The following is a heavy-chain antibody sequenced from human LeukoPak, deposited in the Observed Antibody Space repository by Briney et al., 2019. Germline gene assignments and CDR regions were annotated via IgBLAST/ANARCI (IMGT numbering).Heavy chain of an antibody. D-gene: IGHD2-21*02. CDR1: GFTFSSYA. J-gene: IGHJ3*02. V-gene: IGHV3-30*04. CDR3: ARKICGGDCYIDAFDI. CDR2: ISYDGSNK. Sequence: GGSLRLSCAASGFTFSSYAMSWVRQAPGKGLEWVAVISYDGSNKYYADSVKGRFTISRDNSKNTLYLQMNSLRAEDTAVYYCARKICGGDCYIDAFDIWGQGTMVTVSS.